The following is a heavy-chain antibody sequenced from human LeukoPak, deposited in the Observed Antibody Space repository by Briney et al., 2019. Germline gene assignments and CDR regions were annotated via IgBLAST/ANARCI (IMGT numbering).Heavy chain of an antibody. Sequence: GGSLRLSCAASGFTFSSYSMNWVRQAPGKGLEWVSSISSSSSYIYYADSVKGRFTISRDNAKNSLYLQMNSLRAEDTAVYYCAREVSGVVISYRNTSYWGQGTLVTVSS. D-gene: IGHD3-3*01. CDR1: GFTFSSYS. CDR2: ISSSSSYI. J-gene: IGHJ4*02. CDR3: AREVSGVVISYRNTSY. V-gene: IGHV3-21*01.